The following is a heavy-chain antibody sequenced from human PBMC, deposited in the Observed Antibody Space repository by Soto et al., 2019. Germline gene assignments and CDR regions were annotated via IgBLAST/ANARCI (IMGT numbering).Heavy chain of an antibody. CDR3: ARAPRTFGGVGFDY. D-gene: IGHD3-16*01. CDR1: GGTFSSDD. V-gene: IGHV1-69*06. Sequence: QVQLVQSGAEVKKPGSSVKVSCKASGGTFSSDDISWVRQSPGQGLEWMGGILPIFGTANYAQKFQGRVTITADKSTRTAYMELSSLRSQDTAVYYCARAPRTFGGVGFDYWGQGTLVTVSS. J-gene: IGHJ4*02. CDR2: ILPIFGTA.